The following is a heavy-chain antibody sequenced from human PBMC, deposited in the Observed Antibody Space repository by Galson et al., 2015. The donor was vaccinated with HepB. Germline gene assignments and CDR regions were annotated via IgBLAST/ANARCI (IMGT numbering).Heavy chain of an antibody. CDR3: AKDNSWYVQYYFDY. CDR1: GFTFHDYA. D-gene: IGHD6-13*01. CDR2: ISWNRGSI. Sequence: SLRLSCAASGFTFHDYAMHWVRQAPGKGLEWVSGISWNRGSIGHADSVKGRFTISRDNAKNSLYLQMNSLRAEDTAFYYCAKDNSWYVQYYFDYCGQSTLVTVSS. V-gene: IGHV3-9*01. J-gene: IGHJ4*02.